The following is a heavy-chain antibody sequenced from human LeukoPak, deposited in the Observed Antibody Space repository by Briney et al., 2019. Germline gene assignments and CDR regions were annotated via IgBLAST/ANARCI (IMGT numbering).Heavy chain of an antibody. V-gene: IGHV4-39*01. J-gene: IGHJ5*02. D-gene: IGHD2-2*01. CDR2: IYYSGST. CDR3: ARATGYCSSTSCNNWFDP. CDR1: GGSIRSSSYY. Sequence: SETLSLTCTVSGGSIRSSSYYWGWLRQPPGKGLELIGSIYYSGSTYYNPSLKSRVTISVDTSKNQFSLKLSSVTAADTAVYYCARATGYCSSTSCNNWFDPWGQGTLVTVSS.